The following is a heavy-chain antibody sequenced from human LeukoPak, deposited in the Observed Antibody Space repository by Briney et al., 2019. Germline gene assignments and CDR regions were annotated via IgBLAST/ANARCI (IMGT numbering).Heavy chain of an antibody. CDR1: GFTFSIFS. CDR3: ARDLISGAYTFDY. CDR2: ISSTSSTI. Sequence: GGSLRLSCATSGFTFSIFSMNWVRQAPGKGLEWVSYISSTSSTIYYADSVKGRFTISRDNAKNSLFLQMNSLRDEDTAFYYCARDLISGAYTFDYWGQGTLLTVSS. J-gene: IGHJ4*02. V-gene: IGHV3-48*02. D-gene: IGHD1-26*01.